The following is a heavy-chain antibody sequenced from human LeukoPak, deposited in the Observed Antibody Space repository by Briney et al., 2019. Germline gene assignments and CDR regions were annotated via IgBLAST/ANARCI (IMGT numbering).Heavy chain of an antibody. CDR1: GGSISSSIHY. CDR3: ARLPDCSSTTCLNDK. D-gene: IGHD2-2*01. Sequence: SETLSLTCTVSGGSISSSIHYWGWIRQPPGKGLEWIGSIYYSGSTYSNPSLKSRVNISVDTSKSQFSLKLRSLTAADTAVYYCARLPDCSSTTCLNDKWGQGTLVTVSS. V-gene: IGHV4-39*01. J-gene: IGHJ4*02. CDR2: IYYSGST.